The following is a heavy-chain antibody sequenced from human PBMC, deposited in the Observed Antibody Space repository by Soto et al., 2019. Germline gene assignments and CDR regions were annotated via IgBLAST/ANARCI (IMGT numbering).Heavy chain of an antibody. J-gene: IGHJ5*02. CDR3: AKDLPHIWFDP. V-gene: IGHV3-30*18. CDR2: ISYDGSNK. Sequence: QVQLVESGGGVVQPGRSLRLSCAASGFTFSSYGMHWVRQAPGKGLEWVAVISYDGSNKYYADSVKGRFTISRDNSKNTLYLQMNSLRAEDTAVYYCAKDLPHIWFDPWGRGTLVTVSS. CDR1: GFTFSSYG.